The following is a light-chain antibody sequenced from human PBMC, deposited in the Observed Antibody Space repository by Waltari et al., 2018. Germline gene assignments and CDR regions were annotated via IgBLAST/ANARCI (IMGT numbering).Light chain of an antibody. Sequence: QSALTQPPSPSGSPRQSVTISCTGTSSDVGGYNYVSWYQQHPGKAPNLMIYEVSKRPSGVPDRFSGSKSGNTASLTVSGLQADDEADYYCSSYAGSNNFVVFGGGTKLTVL. V-gene: IGLV2-8*01. CDR3: SSYAGSNNFVV. J-gene: IGLJ2*01. CDR2: EVS. CDR1: SSDVGGYNY.